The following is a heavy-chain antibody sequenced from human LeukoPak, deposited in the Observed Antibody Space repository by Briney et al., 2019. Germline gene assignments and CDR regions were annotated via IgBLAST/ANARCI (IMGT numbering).Heavy chain of an antibody. D-gene: IGHD5-18*01. CDR2: IYHSGST. J-gene: IGHJ4*02. CDR3: ARDPGGYSYGNFDY. CDR1: GGSISSGGYS. Sequence: SETLSLTCAVSGGSISSGGYSWSWIRQPPGKGLEWIGYIYHSGSTYYNPSLKSRVTISVDKSKNQFSLKLSSVTAADTAVYYCARDPGGYSYGNFDYWGQGTLVTVSS. V-gene: IGHV4-30-2*01.